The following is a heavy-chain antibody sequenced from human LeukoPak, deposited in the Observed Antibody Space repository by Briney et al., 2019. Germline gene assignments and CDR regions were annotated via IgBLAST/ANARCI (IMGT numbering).Heavy chain of an antibody. CDR2: IYYSGST. CDR1: GGSISSGGYY. J-gene: IGHJ4*02. CDR3: ATSLPYGSGSYYRAPYYFDY. V-gene: IGHV4-31*03. Sequence: SETLSLTCTVSGGSISSGGYYWSWIRQHPGKGLEWIGYIYYSGSTYYNPSLKSRVTISVDTSKNQFSLKLSSVTAADTAVYYCATSLPYGSGSYYRAPYYFDYRGQGTLVTVSS. D-gene: IGHD3-10*01.